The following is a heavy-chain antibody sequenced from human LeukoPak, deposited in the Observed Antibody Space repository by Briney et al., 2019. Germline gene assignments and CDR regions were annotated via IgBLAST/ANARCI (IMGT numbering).Heavy chain of an antibody. CDR3: ATSLPLDWHFDL. CDR2: IYYSGST. D-gene: IGHD5/OR15-5a*01. J-gene: IGHJ2*01. CDR1: GGSISSNSYY. V-gene: IGHV4-39*01. Sequence: PSETLSLTCTVSGGSISSNSYYWGWIRQPPGKGLQWIGSIYYSGSTYYNPSLKSRVTISVDTSKNQFSLKLSSVAAADTAVYYCATSLPLDWHFDLWGRGTLVSVSS.